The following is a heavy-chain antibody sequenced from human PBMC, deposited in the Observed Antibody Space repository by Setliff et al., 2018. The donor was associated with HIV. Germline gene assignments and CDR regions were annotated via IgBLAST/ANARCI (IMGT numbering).Heavy chain of an antibody. J-gene: IGHJ4*02. V-gene: IGHV4-61*02. CDR2: IYTSGST. D-gene: IGHD3-10*01. Sequence: SETLSLTCTVSGGSISSGSYYWSWIRQPAGKGLEWIGRIYTSGSTNYNPSLKSRVTISVDTSKNQFSLKLYSVTAADTAVYYCAGAYFGSGIYYWGQGTLVTVSS. CDR1: GGSISSGSYY. CDR3: AGAYFGSGIYY.